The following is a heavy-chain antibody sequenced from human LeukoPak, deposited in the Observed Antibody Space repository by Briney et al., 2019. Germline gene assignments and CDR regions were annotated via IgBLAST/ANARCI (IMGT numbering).Heavy chain of an antibody. J-gene: IGHJ5*02. CDR1: GFTFSSYS. Sequence: MPGGSLRLSCAASGFTFSSYSMNWVRQAPGKGLEWVSSISSSSSYIYYADSVKGRFTISRNNAKNSLYLQMNSLRAEDTAVYYCASGSGVGEAFDPWGQGTLVTVSS. CDR3: ASGSGVGEAFDP. CDR2: ISSSSSYI. V-gene: IGHV3-21*01. D-gene: IGHD3-10*01.